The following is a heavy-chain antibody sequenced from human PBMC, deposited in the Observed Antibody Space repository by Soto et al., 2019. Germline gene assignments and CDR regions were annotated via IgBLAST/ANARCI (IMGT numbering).Heavy chain of an antibody. CDR1: GFTFGDFW. Sequence: GGFLRLSCVVSGFTFGDFWMSWVRQAPGKGLEWVAYINKDGGDKSYVDSVRGRFTISRDNAKNSLYLEMNNLRAEDTAVYYCAKYDFWIPGNFDPRGQGTLVT. CDR2: INKDGGDK. CDR3: AKYDFWIPGNFDP. D-gene: IGHD3-3*01. V-gene: IGHV3-7*01. J-gene: IGHJ5*02.